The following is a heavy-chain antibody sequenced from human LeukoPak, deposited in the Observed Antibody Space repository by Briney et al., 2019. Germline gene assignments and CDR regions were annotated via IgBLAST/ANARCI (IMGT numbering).Heavy chain of an antibody. V-gene: IGHV4-34*01. CDR3: ARGEDGYNGD. J-gene: IGHJ4*02. CDR1: GGSFSGYY. D-gene: IGHD5-24*01. Sequence: PSETLSLTCAVYGGSFSGYYWSWIRQPPGKGLEWIGEINHSGSTNYNPSLKSRVTISVDTSKNQSSLKLSSVTAADTAVYYCARGEDGYNGDWGQGTLVTVSS. CDR2: INHSGST.